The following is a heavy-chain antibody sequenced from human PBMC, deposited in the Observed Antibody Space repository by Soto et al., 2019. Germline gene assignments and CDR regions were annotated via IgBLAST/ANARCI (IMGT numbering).Heavy chain of an antibody. Sequence: PGGSLRLSCAASGFTFTRYSMNWVRQAPGKGLEWVSSISSTTNYIYYGDSMKGRFTISRDNGKNSLYLEIHSLRAEDTAVYYCARESEDLTSNFDYWGQGTLVTVPQ. J-gene: IGHJ4*02. V-gene: IGHV3-21*06. CDR2: ISSTTNYI. CDR1: GFTFTRYS. CDR3: ARESEDLTSNFDY.